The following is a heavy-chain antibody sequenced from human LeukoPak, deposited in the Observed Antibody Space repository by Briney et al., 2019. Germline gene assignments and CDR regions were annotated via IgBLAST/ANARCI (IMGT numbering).Heavy chain of an antibody. CDR3: ARHRMPDALASAFDY. CDR2: IFYSGNT. J-gene: IGHJ4*02. CDR1: GGSISSSGFY. Sequence: SETLSLTCTVSGGSISSSGFYWDWIRQPPGKGLEWIGAIFYSGNTYYNPSLKSRVTISVDTSKNQFSLKLSSVTAADTAVYYCARHRMPDALASAFDYWGQGTLVTVYS. V-gene: IGHV4-39*01. D-gene: IGHD2-15*01.